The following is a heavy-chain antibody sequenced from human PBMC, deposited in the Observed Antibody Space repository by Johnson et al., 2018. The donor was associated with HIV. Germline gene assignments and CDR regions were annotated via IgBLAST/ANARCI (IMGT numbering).Heavy chain of an antibody. V-gene: IGHV3-13*01. Sequence: VQLVESGGGVVQPGRSLRLSCAASGFTFSSYAMHWVRQATGKGLEWVSAIGSAGDTYYPGSVKGRFTISRDNSKNTVYLQMNSLRAEDTAVYYCAKDLPLVQGIIMGGGAFDIWGQGTMVTVSS. CDR3: AKDLPLVQGIIMGGGAFDI. J-gene: IGHJ3*02. CDR2: IGSAGDT. CDR1: GFTFSSYA. D-gene: IGHD3-10*01.